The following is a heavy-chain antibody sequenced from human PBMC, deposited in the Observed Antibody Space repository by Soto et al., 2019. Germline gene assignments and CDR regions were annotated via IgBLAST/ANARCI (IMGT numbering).Heavy chain of an antibody. CDR1: GFTFSDYY. J-gene: IGHJ4*02. CDR3: ARDGSSSPDY. D-gene: IGHD6-13*01. Sequence: QVQLVESGGGLVKPEGSLRLSCAASGFTFSDYYMLWLRQAPGKGLEWVSYISSSSSYTNYADSVKGRFTISRDNAKNSLYLQMNSLRAEDTAVYYCARDGSSSPDYWGQGTLVTVSS. CDR2: ISSSSSYT. V-gene: IGHV3-11*06.